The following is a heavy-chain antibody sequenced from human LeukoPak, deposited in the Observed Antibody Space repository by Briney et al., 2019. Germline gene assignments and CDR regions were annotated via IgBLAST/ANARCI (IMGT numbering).Heavy chain of an antibody. CDR3: TRLTRYCSGGSCYSVDY. J-gene: IGHJ4*02. CDR2: IRSKANSYAT. V-gene: IGHV3-73*01. CDR1: GFTFSGSA. D-gene: IGHD2-15*01. Sequence: GGSLRLSCAASGFTFSGSAMHWVRQASGKGLEWVGRIRSKANSYATAYAASVKGRFTISRDDSKNTAYLQMNGLKTEDTAVYYCTRLTRYCSGGSCYSVDYWGQGTLVTVSS.